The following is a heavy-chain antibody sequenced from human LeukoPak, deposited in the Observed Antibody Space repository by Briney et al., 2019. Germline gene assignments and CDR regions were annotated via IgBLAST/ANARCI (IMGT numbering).Heavy chain of an antibody. CDR3: ARGYGMDV. CDR2: IWDDGSNK. CDR1: GFTFSSYG. V-gene: IGHV3-33*01. Sequence: PGVSLRLSCAASGFTFSSYGMLWVRQAPGKGLEWVAVIWDDGSNKYYADSVKGRFTISRDNSKNTLYLQMNSLRAEDTAVYYCARGYGMDVWGQGTTVTVSS. J-gene: IGHJ6*02.